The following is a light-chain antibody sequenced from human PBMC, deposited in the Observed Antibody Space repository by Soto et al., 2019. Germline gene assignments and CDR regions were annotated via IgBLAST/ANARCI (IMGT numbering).Light chain of an antibody. Sequence: DIQMTQSPSSLSASVGDTVTITCRASQGISNSLAWFQQKPGRVPQFLIYAASTLQPGVPPRFSGSGSGTDFTLTISSLQPEEVATYYCQNYNSAPLTFGPGTRVEIK. CDR2: AAS. CDR3: QNYNSAPLT. J-gene: IGKJ3*01. V-gene: IGKV1-27*01. CDR1: QGISNS.